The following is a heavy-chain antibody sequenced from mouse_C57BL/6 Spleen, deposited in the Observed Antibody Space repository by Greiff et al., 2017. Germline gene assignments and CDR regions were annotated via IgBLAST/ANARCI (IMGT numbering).Heavy chain of an antibody. D-gene: IGHD1-1*01. J-gene: IGHJ4*01. Sequence: QVQLQQSGPELVKPGASVKLSCKASGYTFTSYGINWVKQRPGQGLEWIGWIYPRDGSTKYNEKFKGKATLTVDTSSSTAYMELHSLTSEDSAVYLCARDYYGSRGAMGYWGQGTSVTVSS. CDR3: ARDYYGSRGAMGY. CDR2: IYPRDGST. V-gene: IGHV1-85*01. CDR1: GYTFTSYG.